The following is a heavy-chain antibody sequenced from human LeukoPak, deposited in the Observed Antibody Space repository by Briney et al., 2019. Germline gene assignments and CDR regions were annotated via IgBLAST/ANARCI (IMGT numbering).Heavy chain of an antibody. CDR2: ISSSGSTI. D-gene: IGHD3-10*01. CDR3: ASSDYYGSGSYYNPLDY. CDR1: GFTFSDYS. V-gene: IGHV3-11*01. Sequence: GGSLRLSCAASGFTFSDYSMSWIRQASGKGLEWVSYISSSGSTIYYADPVKGRFTISRDNAKNSLYLQMNSLRAEDTAVYYCASSDYYGSGSYYNPLDYWGQGTLVTVSS. J-gene: IGHJ4*02.